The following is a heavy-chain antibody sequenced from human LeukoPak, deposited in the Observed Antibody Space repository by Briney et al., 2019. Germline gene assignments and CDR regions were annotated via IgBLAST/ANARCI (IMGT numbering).Heavy chain of an antibody. Sequence: SQTLSLTCAISGDSVSSNSAAWTWIRQSPSRGLELLGRTYYRSKWDNDYAVSVKSRITINPDTSKNQFSLQLTSVTPEDTAVYYCARGRVTTIATSYYYYIDVWGKGTTVTVSS. D-gene: IGHD4-17*01. CDR3: ARGRVTTIATSYYYYIDV. V-gene: IGHV6-1*01. CDR1: GDSVSSNSAA. J-gene: IGHJ6*03. CDR2: TYYRSKWDN.